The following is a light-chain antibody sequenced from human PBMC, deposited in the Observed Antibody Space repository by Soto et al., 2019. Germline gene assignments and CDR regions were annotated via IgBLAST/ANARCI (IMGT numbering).Light chain of an antibody. CDR3: QQHGGSPIT. CDR1: QSIRSSY. CDR2: GAS. V-gene: IGKV3-20*01. J-gene: IGKJ5*01. Sequence: EIVLTQSPATLSLYPGERATLSCRASQSIRSSYLAWYQQKPGQAPRLLIYGASSRATGIPDRFSGSGSGTDFTLTISRLEPEDFAVYYCQQHGGSPITFGQGTRLEIK.